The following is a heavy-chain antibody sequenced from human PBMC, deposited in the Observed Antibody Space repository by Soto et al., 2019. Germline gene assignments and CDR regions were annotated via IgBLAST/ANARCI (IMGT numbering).Heavy chain of an antibody. D-gene: IGHD3-22*01. Sequence: EVQLLESGGGLVQPGGSLRLSCAASGFTFSSYAMSWVRQAPGKGLEWVSAISGSGGSTYYADSVKGRFTISRDNSKNTLYLQMNSLRAEDTAVYCCAKGDWDAPIVVVPYYYYGMDVWGQGTTVTVSS. V-gene: IGHV3-23*01. CDR2: ISGSGGST. J-gene: IGHJ6*02. CDR1: GFTFSSYA. CDR3: AKGDWDAPIVVVPYYYYGMDV.